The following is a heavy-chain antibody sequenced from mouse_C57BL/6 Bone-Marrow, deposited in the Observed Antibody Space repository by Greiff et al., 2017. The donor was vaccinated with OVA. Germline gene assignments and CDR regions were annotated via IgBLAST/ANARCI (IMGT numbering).Heavy chain of an antibody. CDR3: ARVWLLRPYAMDY. J-gene: IGHJ4*01. V-gene: IGHV1-18*01. CDR2: INPNNGGT. D-gene: IGHD2-3*01. CDR1: GYTFTDYN. Sequence: VQLQQSGPELVKPGASVKIPCKASGYTFTDYNMDWVKQSHGKSLEWIGDINPNNGGTIYNQKFKGKATLTVDKSSSTAYMELRSLTSEDTAVYYCARVWLLRPYAMDYWGQGTSVTVSS.